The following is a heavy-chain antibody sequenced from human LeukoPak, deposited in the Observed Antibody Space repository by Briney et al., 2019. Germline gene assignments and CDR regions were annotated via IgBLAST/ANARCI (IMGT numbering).Heavy chain of an antibody. J-gene: IGHJ4*02. CDR2: IKSRADGGTT. CDR1: GFSVINAW. Sequence: GGSQRLSCAASGFSVINAWMSWVRQAPGQGLEWVGRIKSRADGGTTGYAAPVEGRFSISRDDSENTLYLQMNSVQIDDTALYYCLIFPGRWGQGTLVTVSS. D-gene: IGHD3-3*01. CDR3: LIFPGR. V-gene: IGHV3-15*05.